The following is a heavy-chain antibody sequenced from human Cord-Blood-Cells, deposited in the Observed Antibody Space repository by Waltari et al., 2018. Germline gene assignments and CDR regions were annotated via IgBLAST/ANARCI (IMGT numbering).Heavy chain of an antibody. CDR3: ARDQGTEALVQIYGMDV. D-gene: IGHD3-16*02. V-gene: IGHV1-2*04. J-gene: IGHJ6*02. CDR1: GYTFTGYY. Sequence: QVQLVQSGAEVKKPGASVKVSCKASGYTFTGYYMHWVRQAPGQGLEWMGWINPNSGGTNYAQKFQGWVTMTRDTSISTAYMELSRLRSDDTAVYYCARDQGTEALVQIYGMDVWGQGTTVTVSS. CDR2: INPNSGGT.